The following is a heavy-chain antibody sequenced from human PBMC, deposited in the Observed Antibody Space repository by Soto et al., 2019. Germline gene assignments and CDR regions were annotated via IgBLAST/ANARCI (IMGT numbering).Heavy chain of an antibody. CDR1: GFTSSSYA. Sequence: LRLSCAASGFTSSSYAMHWVRQAPGKGLEWVAVISYDGSNKYYADSVKGRFTISRDNSKNTLYLQMNSLRAEDTAVYYCARDPRLTRSGSYYKGLYYYGMDVWGQGTTVTVSS. V-gene: IGHV3-30-3*01. CDR3: ARDPRLTRSGSYYKGLYYYGMDV. CDR2: ISYDGSNK. J-gene: IGHJ6*02. D-gene: IGHD3-10*01.